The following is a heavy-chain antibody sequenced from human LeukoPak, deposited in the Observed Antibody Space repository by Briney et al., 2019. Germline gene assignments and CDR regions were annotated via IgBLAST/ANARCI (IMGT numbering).Heavy chain of an antibody. J-gene: IGHJ4*02. D-gene: IGHD3-10*01. CDR2: INYGGTT. CDR1: GGSICNTEYY. Sequence: SETLSLTCTVSGGSICNTEYYWSWIRQPPGKELEWIASINYGGTTYYNPSLKSRVAISVDTSKNQFSLRLSSVTAADTAVYLCARYVVYGSGKYYFDYWGQGSLVTVSS. V-gene: IGHV4-39*01. CDR3: ARYVVYGSGKYYFDY.